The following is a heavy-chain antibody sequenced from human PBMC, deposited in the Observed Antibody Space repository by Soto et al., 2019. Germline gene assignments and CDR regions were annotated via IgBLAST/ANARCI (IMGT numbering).Heavy chain of an antibody. D-gene: IGHD4-17*01. Sequence: EVQLVESGGGLVQPGGTLRLSCAASGLTFSTYWMHWVRQAPGKGLMWVARINNDGSDTIYADSVKGRLTIFRDNAKNTMYLQMNSLRAEDTAVYYCAKLPDPTTVTTKWGQGTQVIVSS. J-gene: IGHJ4*02. CDR1: GLTFSTYW. CDR3: AKLPDPTTVTTK. V-gene: IGHV3-74*01. CDR2: INNDGSDT.